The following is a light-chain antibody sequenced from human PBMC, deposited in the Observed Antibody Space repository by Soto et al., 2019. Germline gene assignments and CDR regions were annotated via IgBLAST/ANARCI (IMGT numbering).Light chain of an antibody. CDR3: AAWDDSLSGQV. V-gene: IGLV1-47*02. CDR1: RSNIGSNY. J-gene: IGLJ1*01. Sequence: QSVLTQPPSASGTPGQRVTISCSGSRSNIGSNYVYWYQQLPGTAPKLLIYSNNQRPSGVPDRFSGSKSGTSASLAISGLRSEDEADYYCAAWDDSLSGQVFGTGTKLTGL. CDR2: SNN.